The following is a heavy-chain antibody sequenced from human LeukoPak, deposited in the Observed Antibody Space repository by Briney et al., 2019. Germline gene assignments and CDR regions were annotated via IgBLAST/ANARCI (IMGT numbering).Heavy chain of an antibody. CDR1: GFTFSSYA. CDR2: ISGSGGST. J-gene: IGHJ2*01. Sequence: GGSLRLSCAASGFTFSSYAMSWVRQTPGKGLEWVSSISGSGGSTNYADSVTGRFTISRGNSNNTLYLQMNSLRADDTAVYYCAKDGLRFLEWYLGYFDLWSRGTLLTVSS. V-gene: IGHV3-23*01. D-gene: IGHD3-3*01. CDR3: AKDGLRFLEWYLGYFDL.